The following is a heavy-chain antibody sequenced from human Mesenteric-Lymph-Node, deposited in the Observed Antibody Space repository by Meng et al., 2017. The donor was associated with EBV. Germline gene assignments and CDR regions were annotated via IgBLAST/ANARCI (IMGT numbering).Heavy chain of an antibody. CDR2: INDSGST. CDR3: ARLARGDDIWGTYRYFDY. V-gene: IGHV4-34*01. Sequence: QPKQWGAGLLKHSEPLSRTCAVYGGSFSGYYWNWIRQPPGKGLEWIGEINDSGSTNYNPSLKSRVTISLDTSKNQFSLKLSSVTAADTAVYYCARLARGDDIWGTYRYFDYWGQGTLVTVSS. D-gene: IGHD3-16*02. CDR1: GGSFSGYY. J-gene: IGHJ4*02.